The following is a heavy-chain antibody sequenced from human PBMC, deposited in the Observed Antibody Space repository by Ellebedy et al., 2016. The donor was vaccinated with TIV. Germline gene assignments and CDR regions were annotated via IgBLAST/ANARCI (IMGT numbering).Heavy chain of an antibody. CDR1: GFSFSDYY. J-gene: IGHJ4*02. Sequence: GESLKISCVASGFSFSDYYMSWIRQAPGKGLEWVSYISGGRTYTNYADSVKGRFTISRDNAKKSLYLQMNSLRVEDTAIYYCARAGYSGYESDFWGQGTLVTVSS. D-gene: IGHD5-12*01. CDR2: ISGGRTYT. V-gene: IGHV3-11*06. CDR3: ARAGYSGYESDF.